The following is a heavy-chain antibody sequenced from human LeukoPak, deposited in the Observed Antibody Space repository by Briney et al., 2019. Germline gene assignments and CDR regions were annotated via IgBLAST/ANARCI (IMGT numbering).Heavy chain of an antibody. J-gene: IGHJ5*02. V-gene: IGHV3-53*04. Sequence: PGGSLRLSCAASGFTVSSNYMSWVRQAPGKGLEWVSVIYSGWSTCHPDSVKGRFTISRHNSKNTLYLQMNSLRAEDTAVYYCARGDSLDPWGQGTLVTVSS. CDR1: GFTVSSNY. CDR3: ARGDSLDP. CDR2: IYSGWST. D-gene: IGHD3-22*01.